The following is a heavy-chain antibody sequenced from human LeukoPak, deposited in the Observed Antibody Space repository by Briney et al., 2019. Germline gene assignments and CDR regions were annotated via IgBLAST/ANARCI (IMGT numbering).Heavy chain of an antibody. J-gene: IGHJ4*02. CDR1: GFTFSSYE. CDR2: ISSTGNTI. CDR3: ARRGSSSRYYFDY. Sequence: EGSLRLSCAASGFTFSSYEMNWVRQAPAKGLEWVSYISSTGNTIYYADSVKGRFTISRDDATNSVSLQMNSLRADDTAVYYCARRGSSSRYYFDYWGQGTPVTVSS. V-gene: IGHV3-48*03. D-gene: IGHD6-13*01.